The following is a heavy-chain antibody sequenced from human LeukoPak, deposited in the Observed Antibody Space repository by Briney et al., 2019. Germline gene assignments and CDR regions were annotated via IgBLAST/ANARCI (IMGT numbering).Heavy chain of an antibody. J-gene: IGHJ4*02. V-gene: IGHV1-2*02. CDR1: GYTFTGYY. CDR3: ARDYDSSGVTSDY. D-gene: IGHD3-22*01. CDR2: INPNSGGT. Sequence: ASVKVSCKASGYTFTGYYMHWVRQAPGQGVEWMGWINPNSGGTNYAQKFQGRVTITRETSSSKAYMELSRLRSDDTAVYYCARDYDSSGVTSDYWGQGTLVTVSS.